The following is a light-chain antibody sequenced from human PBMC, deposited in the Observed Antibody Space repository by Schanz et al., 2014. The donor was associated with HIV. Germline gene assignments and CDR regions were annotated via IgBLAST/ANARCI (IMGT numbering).Light chain of an antibody. CDR3: QQLDTYPLT. J-gene: IGKJ1*01. CDR2: GAS. CDR1: QSVSSY. V-gene: IGKV3-20*01. Sequence: EIVLTQSPGTLSLSPGEGGTLSCRASQSVSSYLAWYQQKPGQAPTLLIYGASSRATGIPDRFSGSGSGTEFTLTISSLQPEDFATYYCQQLDTYPLTFGLGTKVAIK.